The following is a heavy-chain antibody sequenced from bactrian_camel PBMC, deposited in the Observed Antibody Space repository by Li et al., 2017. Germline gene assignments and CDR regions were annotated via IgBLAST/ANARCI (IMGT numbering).Heavy chain of an antibody. CDR2: IGRDGST. CDR3: AAVGVFPLDMSFSEALGSPLYSY. Sequence: VQLVESGGGYVQPGGSLRLSCESVSGYIDPRYAVGWLRQAPGKEREGVACIGRDGSTSYAESVKGRFTISQDNAKNTLYLQMNSLLPEDTGMYYCAAVGVFPLDMSFSEALGSPLYSYWGQGTQVTVS. D-gene: IGHD3*01. CDR1: GYIDPRYA. J-gene: IGHJ4*01. V-gene: IGHV3S44*01.